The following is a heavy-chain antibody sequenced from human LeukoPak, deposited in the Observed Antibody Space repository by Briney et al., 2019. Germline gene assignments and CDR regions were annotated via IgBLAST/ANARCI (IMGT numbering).Heavy chain of an antibody. Sequence: SGGSLRLSCAASGFTFSSYAMSWVRQVPGKVPEWVAAITGSGDGTYYADSVEGRFTISRDNSKTTLYLQVNGLRAEDTAIYYCAKGSRSSRPYYFDHWGQGTLVTASS. J-gene: IGHJ4*02. D-gene: IGHD6-6*01. CDR3: AKGSRSSRPYYFDH. CDR2: ITGSGDGT. V-gene: IGHV3-23*01. CDR1: GFTFSSYA.